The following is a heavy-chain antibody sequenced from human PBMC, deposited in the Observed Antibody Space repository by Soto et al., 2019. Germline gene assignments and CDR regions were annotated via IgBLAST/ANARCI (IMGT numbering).Heavy chain of an antibody. V-gene: IGHV3-30-3*01. J-gene: IGHJ4*02. CDR1: GFTFSSYA. CDR2: ISYDGSNK. CDR3: ARDPGGTDFAAWTYYFDY. Sequence: GGSLRLSCAASGFTFSSYAMHWVRQAPGKGLEWVAVISYDGSNKYYADSVKGRFTISRDNSKSTLYLQMNSLRAEDTAVYYCARDPGGTDFAAWTYYFDYWGQGTLVTVSS. D-gene: IGHD3-3*01.